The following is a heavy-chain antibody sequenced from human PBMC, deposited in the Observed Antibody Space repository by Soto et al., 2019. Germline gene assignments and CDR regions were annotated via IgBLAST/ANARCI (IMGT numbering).Heavy chain of an antibody. CDR3: ARRGLTKLAFDY. J-gene: IGHJ4*02. CDR2: IYYSGST. Sequence: PSETLSLTCTVSGGSISSSSYYWGWIRQPPGKGLEWIGSIYYSGSTYYNPPLKSRVTISVDTSKNQFSLKLSSVTAADTAVYYCARRGLTKLAFDYWGQGTLVTVSS. D-gene: IGHD2-21*02. CDR1: GGSISSSSYY. V-gene: IGHV4-39*07.